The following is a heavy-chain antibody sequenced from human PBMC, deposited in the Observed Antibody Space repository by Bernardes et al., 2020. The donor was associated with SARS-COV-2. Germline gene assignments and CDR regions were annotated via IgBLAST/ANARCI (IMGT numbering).Heavy chain of an antibody. V-gene: IGHV1-18*01. J-gene: IGHJ3*02. CDR1: GYTFTSYG. Sequence: ASVKVSCKASGYTFTSYGISWVRQAPGQGLEWMGWISAYNGNTNYAQKLQGRVTMTTDTSTSTAYMELRSLRSEDTAVYYCATDDPPGAVFGVVIYALHIWGQGTMVTVSS. CDR2: ISAYNGNT. CDR3: ATDDPPGAVFGVVIYALHI. D-gene: IGHD3-3*01.